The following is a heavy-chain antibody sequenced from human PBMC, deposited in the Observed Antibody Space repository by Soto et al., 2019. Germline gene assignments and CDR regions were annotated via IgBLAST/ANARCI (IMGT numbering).Heavy chain of an antibody. J-gene: IGHJ6*02. Sequence: ASVKVSCKASGYTLTSYYMHWVRQAPGQGLEWMGIINPSGGSTSYAQKFQGRVTMTRDTSTSTVYMELSSLRSEDTAVYYCARDVSIVGATRTRYYYYGMDVWGQGTTVTVSS. CDR2: INPSGGST. V-gene: IGHV1-46*01. CDR3: ARDVSIVGATRTRYYYYGMDV. CDR1: GYTLTSYY. D-gene: IGHD1-26*01.